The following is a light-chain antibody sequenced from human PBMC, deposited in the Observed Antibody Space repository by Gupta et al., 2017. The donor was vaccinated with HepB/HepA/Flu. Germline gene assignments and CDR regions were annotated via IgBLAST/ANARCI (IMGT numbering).Light chain of an antibody. CDR1: QSVSSSY. Sequence: EIVLTQSPGTLSLSPGERATRSCRASQSVSSSYLAWYQQKPGQAPRLLIYGASSRATGIPDRFSGSGSGTEFTLTISRLEPEDFAVYYCQHYCSSPCSFGQGTKLEIK. CDR3: QHYCSSPCS. CDR2: GAS. V-gene: IGKV3-20*01. J-gene: IGKJ2*04.